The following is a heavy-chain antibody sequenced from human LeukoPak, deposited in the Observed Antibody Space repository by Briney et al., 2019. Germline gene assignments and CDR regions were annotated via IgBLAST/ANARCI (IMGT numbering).Heavy chain of an antibody. CDR3: AKTSEPYYNIGKALDF. V-gene: IGHV3-23*01. J-gene: IGHJ4*02. Sequence: QPGGSPRLSCAASGFTFNIYAMNWVRQAPGKGLEWVSAMSGSGGSTYYADSVKGRFTISRDNSKNTLYLQVNSLRAGDTALCYCAKTSEPYYNIGKALDFWGQGTLVTVSS. D-gene: IGHD3-22*01. CDR1: GFTFNIYA. CDR2: MSGSGGST.